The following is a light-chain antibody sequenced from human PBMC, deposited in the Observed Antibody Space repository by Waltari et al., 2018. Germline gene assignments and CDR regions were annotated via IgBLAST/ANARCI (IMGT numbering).Light chain of an antibody. CDR3: CSYAGGYTWV. V-gene: IGLV2-11*01. CDR2: DVT. CDR1: SSDIGAYDY. J-gene: IGLJ3*02. Sequence: QSALTQPRSVSGSPGQSVTIPCTGTSSDIGAYDYVSWYQQHPGKVPKLMIYDVTKRPSGVPDRFSGSKSGNTASLTISGLQAEDEADYFCCSYAGGYTWVFGGGAKLTVL.